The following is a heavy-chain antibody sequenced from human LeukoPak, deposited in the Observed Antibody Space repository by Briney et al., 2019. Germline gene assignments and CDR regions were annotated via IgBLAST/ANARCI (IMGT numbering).Heavy chain of an antibody. CDR3: ARDSDYDSSGHANAFDI. Sequence: GGSLRLSCAASGFTFSNFLMTWVRQAPGKGLEWVAVIWYGGSNKYYADSVKGRFTISRDNSKNTLYLQMNSLRAEDTAVYYCARDSDYDSSGHANAFDIWGQGTMVTVSS. CDR1: GFTFSNFL. V-gene: IGHV3-33*08. D-gene: IGHD3-22*01. CDR2: IWYGGSNK. J-gene: IGHJ3*02.